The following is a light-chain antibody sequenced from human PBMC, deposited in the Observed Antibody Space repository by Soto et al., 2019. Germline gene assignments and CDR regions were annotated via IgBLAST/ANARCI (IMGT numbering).Light chain of an antibody. J-gene: IGKJ1*01. CDR3: QQYNSYWT. CDR2: DAS. Sequence: DTPITQSPSTLSASVGDGVTITCRASQRISTWLAWYQQKPGKAPKLLIYDASSLESGVPSRFSGSGSGTEFTLTISSLQPDDFATYYCQQYNSYWTFGQGTKVDIK. CDR1: QRISTW. V-gene: IGKV1-5*01.